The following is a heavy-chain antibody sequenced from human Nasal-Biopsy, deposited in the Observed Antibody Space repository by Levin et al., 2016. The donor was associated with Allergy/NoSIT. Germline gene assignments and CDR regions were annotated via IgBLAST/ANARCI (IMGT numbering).Heavy chain of an antibody. Sequence: GESLKISCAASGFTFSTHALSWVRQAPGEGLEWVSAISGGGDSAYYADSVKGRFTISKDNSKNTLCLRMNSLRAEDTALYYCASHRGNGAFDIWGQGTMVTVSS. D-gene: IGHD3-10*01. CDR1: GFTFSTHA. CDR3: ASHRGNGAFDI. J-gene: IGHJ3*02. CDR2: ISGGGDSA. V-gene: IGHV3-23*01.